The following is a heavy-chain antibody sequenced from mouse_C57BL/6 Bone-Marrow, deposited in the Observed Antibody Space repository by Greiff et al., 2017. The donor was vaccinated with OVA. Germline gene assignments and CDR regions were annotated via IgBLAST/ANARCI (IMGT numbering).Heavy chain of an antibody. CDR1: GFNIKDDY. D-gene: IGHD1-3*01. V-gene: IGHV14-4*01. Sequence: VQLKESGAELVRPGASVKLSCTASGFNIKDDYMHWVKQRPEQGLEWIGWIDPENGDTEYASKFQGKATITADTSSNTAYLQLSSLTSEDTAVYYCTTGVAPYYFDYWGKGTTLTVSS. J-gene: IGHJ2*01. CDR2: IDPENGDT. CDR3: TTGVAPYYFDY.